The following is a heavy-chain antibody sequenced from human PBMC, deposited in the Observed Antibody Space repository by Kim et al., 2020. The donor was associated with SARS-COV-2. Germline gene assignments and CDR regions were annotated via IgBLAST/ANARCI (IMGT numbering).Heavy chain of an antibody. V-gene: IGHV3-30*01. CDR3: ARDWEPKARSYPGH. Sequence: AAPVKGRFTVSRDNFRNTLYLEMNSLRSEDTAVYYCARDWEPKARSYPGHWGQGTLVTVSS. D-gene: IGHD1-26*01. J-gene: IGHJ4*02.